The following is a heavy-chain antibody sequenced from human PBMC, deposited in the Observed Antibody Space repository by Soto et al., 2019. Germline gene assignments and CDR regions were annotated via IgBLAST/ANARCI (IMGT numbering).Heavy chain of an antibody. V-gene: IGHV3-30*03. Sequence: GGSLRLSCAASGFTFSSYGMHWVRQAPGKGLEWVAVISYDGSNKYYADSVKGRFTISRDNSKNTLYLQMNSLRPEDTAFYYCTRDIFRTITTVDFWGQGTLVTVSS. J-gene: IGHJ4*02. CDR2: ISYDGSNK. CDR1: GFTFSSYG. CDR3: TRDIFRTITTVDF. D-gene: IGHD4-4*01.